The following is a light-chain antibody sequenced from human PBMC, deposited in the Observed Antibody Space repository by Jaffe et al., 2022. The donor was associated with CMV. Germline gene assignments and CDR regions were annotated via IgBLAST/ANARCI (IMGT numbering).Light chain of an antibody. CDR2: AAS. CDR1: QGISSY. V-gene: IGKV1-8*01. J-gene: IGKJ4*01. Sequence: AIRITQSPSSLSASTGDRVTITCRASQGISSYLAWYQQKPGKAPKLLIYAASTLQSGVPSRFSGSGSGTDFTLTISCLQSEDFATYYCQQYYSYPRDLTFGGGTKVEIK. CDR3: QQYYSYPRDLT.